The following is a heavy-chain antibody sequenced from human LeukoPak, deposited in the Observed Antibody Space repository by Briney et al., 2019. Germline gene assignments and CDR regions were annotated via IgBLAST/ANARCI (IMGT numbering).Heavy chain of an antibody. D-gene: IGHD3-22*01. CDR1: GFTFDDYA. V-gene: IGHV3-43D*04. CDR2: ISWDGGST. J-gene: IGHJ4*02. CDR3: AKDQGYDSSGYVPD. Sequence: GGSLRLSCAASGFTFDDYAMHWVRQAPGKGLDWVSLISWDGGSTYYADSVKGRFTISRDNSKNSLYLQMNSLRAEDTALYYCAKDQGYDSSGYVPDWGQGTLVTVSS.